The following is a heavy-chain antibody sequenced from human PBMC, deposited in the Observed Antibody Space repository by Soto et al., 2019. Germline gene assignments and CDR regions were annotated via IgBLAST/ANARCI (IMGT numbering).Heavy chain of an antibody. J-gene: IGHJ4*02. D-gene: IGHD6-13*01. Sequence: QVQLVQSGAEVKKPGASVKVSCKASGYTFTSYGISWVRQAPGQGLEWMGWISAYNGNTNYAQKLQRSVTMTTDTSKSTAYMARRSLRSDDTAVYYCARERYSSSWYPSSYFDYWGQGTLVTVSS. CDR2: ISAYNGNT. CDR3: ARERYSSSWYPSSYFDY. CDR1: GYTFTSYG. V-gene: IGHV1-18*01.